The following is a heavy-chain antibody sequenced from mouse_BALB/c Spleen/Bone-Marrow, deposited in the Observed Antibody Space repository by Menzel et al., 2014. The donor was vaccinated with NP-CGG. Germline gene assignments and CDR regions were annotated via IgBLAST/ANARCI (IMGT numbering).Heavy chain of an antibody. CDR2: ISNGGGST. Sequence: EGQGVESGGGLGQPGGSLKLSCTASGFTFSSYSMSWVRQTPEKRLEWVAYISNGGGSTYYPDAVKGRFTISRDNAKNSLYLQMSSLKSEDTAMYYCTRHGEVRRFYYALDYWGQGTSVTVSS. CDR3: TRHGEVRRFYYALDY. CDR1: GFTFSSYS. J-gene: IGHJ4*01. V-gene: IGHV5-12-2*01. D-gene: IGHD2-14*01.